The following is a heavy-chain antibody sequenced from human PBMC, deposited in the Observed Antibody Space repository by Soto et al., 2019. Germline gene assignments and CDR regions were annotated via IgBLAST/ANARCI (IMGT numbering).Heavy chain of an antibody. Sequence: GGSLRLSCAASGFTFDYYAMHWVRQSPGKGLEWVSGISWNSGSIGYADSVKGRFTISRDNAKNSLYLQMNSLRAEDTALYYCAKGDSSSLETFDYWGQGTLVTVSS. CDR2: ISWNSGSI. J-gene: IGHJ4*02. V-gene: IGHV3-9*01. CDR3: AKGDSSSLETFDY. D-gene: IGHD6-13*01. CDR1: GFTFDYYA.